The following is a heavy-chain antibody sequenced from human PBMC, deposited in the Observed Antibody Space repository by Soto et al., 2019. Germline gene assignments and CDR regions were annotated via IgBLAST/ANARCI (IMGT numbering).Heavy chain of an antibody. Sequence: GGSLRLSCAASGFTFSDYYMNWIRQAPGKGLEWVSYISSGSSYTNYADSVQGRFTISRDNAKNSLYLQMNSLRAEDTAVYYCARRKTYYYGSGNYRYAFDIWGQGTMVTVSS. CDR3: ARRKTYYYGSGNYRYAFDI. CDR1: GFTFSDYY. J-gene: IGHJ3*02. V-gene: IGHV3-11*03. D-gene: IGHD3-10*01. CDR2: ISSGSSYT.